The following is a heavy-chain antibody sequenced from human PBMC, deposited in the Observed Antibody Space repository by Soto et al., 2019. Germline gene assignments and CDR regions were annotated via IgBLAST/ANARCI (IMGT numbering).Heavy chain of an antibody. D-gene: IGHD5-18*01. J-gene: IGHJ4*02. V-gene: IGHV1-69*02. Sequence: QVQLVQSGAEVKKPGSSVKVSCKASGGTFSSYTISWVRQAPGQGLEWMGRIIPILGIANYAQKFQGRVTITADKSTSTAYMELSSLRSEDTAVYYCARGGPYSYGPYYFDYWGQGTLVTVSS. CDR2: IIPILGIA. CDR1: GGTFSSYT. CDR3: ARGGPYSYGPYYFDY.